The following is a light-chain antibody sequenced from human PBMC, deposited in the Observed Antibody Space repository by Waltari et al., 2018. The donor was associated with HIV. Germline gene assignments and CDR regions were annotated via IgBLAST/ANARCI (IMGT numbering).Light chain of an antibody. Sequence: DIVMTQSPDSLAVSLGERATIHCKSSQSVLNNSNKKNYLAWYQQKLGQPPKLLIYWASTRESGVPDRFSGSGSGTDFTLTITSLWAEDVAVYYCHQHYTTPRTFGQGTKVEI. CDR3: HQHYTTPRT. CDR2: WAS. V-gene: IGKV4-1*01. J-gene: IGKJ1*01. CDR1: QSVLNNSNKKNY.